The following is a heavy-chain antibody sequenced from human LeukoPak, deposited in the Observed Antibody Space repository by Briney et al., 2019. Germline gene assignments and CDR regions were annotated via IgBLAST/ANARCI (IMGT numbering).Heavy chain of an antibody. Sequence: ASVKVSCKASGYTFTRYGISWVRQAPGQGLEWMGWISAYNGNTNYAQKLQGRVTMTTDTSTSTAYMELRSLRSDDTAVYYCASTVAAVHLFGYWGQGTLVTVSS. CDR1: GYTFTRYG. CDR3: ASTVAAVHLFGY. J-gene: IGHJ4*02. D-gene: IGHD6-19*01. V-gene: IGHV1-18*01. CDR2: ISAYNGNT.